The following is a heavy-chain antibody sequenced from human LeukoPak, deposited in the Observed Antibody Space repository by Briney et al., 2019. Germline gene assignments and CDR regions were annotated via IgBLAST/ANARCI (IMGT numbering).Heavy chain of an antibody. J-gene: IGHJ4*02. CDR1: GDSVSSNSAA. Sequence: SQTLSLTCAISGDSVSSNSAAWNWIRQSPSRGLEWLGRTYYRSKWYNDYAVSVKSRITINPDTSKNQFSLQLNSVTPEDTAVYYCARDFYEDDPGATITGYYFDYWGQGTLVTVSS. D-gene: IGHD5-24*01. CDR3: ARDFYEDDPGATITGYYFDY. CDR2: TYYRSKWYN. V-gene: IGHV6-1*01.